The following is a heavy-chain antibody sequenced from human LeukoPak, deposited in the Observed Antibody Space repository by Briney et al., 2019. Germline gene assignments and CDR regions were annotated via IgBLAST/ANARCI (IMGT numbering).Heavy chain of an antibody. V-gene: IGHV4-34*01. CDR2: INHSGST. J-gene: IGHJ4*02. D-gene: IGHD2-21*02. Sequence: SETLSLTCAVYGGSFSGYYWSWIRQPPGKGLEWIGEINHSGSTNYNPSLKSRVTMSVDTSKNQFSLKLNSMTAADTALYYCARGWGPAYCGGDCHRHFDYWGQGTLVTVSS. CDR1: GGSFSGYY. CDR3: ARGWGPAYCGGDCHRHFDY.